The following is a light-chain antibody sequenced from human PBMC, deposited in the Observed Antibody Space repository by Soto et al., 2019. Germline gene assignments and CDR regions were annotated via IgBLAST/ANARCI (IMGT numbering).Light chain of an antibody. CDR1: SSDVGGYNY. V-gene: IGLV2-14*01. Sequence: QSALTQPASVSGSPGQSITISCTGTSSDVGGYNYVSWYQQHPGKAPKLIIYEVTNRPSGVSNRFSGSKSGNTASLTISGLQAEDEADYYCNSYTTTSSWVFGGGTKLTVI. J-gene: IGLJ3*02. CDR2: EVT. CDR3: NSYTTTSSWV.